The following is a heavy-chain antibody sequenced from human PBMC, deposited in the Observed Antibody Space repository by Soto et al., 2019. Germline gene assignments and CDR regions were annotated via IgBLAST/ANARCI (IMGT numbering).Heavy chain of an antibody. CDR2: IYSGGST. CDR1: GFTVSSNY. Sequence: GVLRLSCAASGFTVSSNYMSWVRQAPGKGLEWVSVIYSGGSTYYADSVKGRFTISRDNSKNTLYLQMNSLRAEDTAVYYCARDRYCRSSVAAFDTWGQGTMVT. D-gene: IGHD6-6*01. V-gene: IGHV3-53*01. J-gene: IGHJ3*02. CDR3: ARDRYCRSSVAAFDT.